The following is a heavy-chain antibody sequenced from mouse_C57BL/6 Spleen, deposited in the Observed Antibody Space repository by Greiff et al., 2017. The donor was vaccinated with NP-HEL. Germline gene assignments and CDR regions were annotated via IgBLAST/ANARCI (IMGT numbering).Heavy chain of an antibody. CDR2: IHPSDSDT. V-gene: IGHV1-74*01. D-gene: IGHD1-1*01. CDR3: AIEYYGSSYWFAY. Sequence: VQLQQPGAELVKPGASVKVSCKASGYTFTSYWMHWVKQRPGQGLEWIGRIHPSDSDTNYNQKFKGKATLTVDKSSSTAYMQLSSLTSEDSAVYYCAIEYYGSSYWFAYWGQGTLVTVSA. CDR1: GYTFTSYW. J-gene: IGHJ3*01.